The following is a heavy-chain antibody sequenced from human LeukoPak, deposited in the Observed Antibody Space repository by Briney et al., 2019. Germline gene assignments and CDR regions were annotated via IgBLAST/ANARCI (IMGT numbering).Heavy chain of an antibody. CDR3: ARTESGPVDTAMVGLEVYYYYMDV. V-gene: IGHV1-2*02. CDR1: GYTFTGYY. CDR2: INPNSGGT. D-gene: IGHD5-18*01. J-gene: IGHJ6*03. Sequence: ASVKVSCKASGYTFTGYYMHWVRQAPGQGLEWMGWINPNSGGTNYAQKFQGRVTMTRDTSISTAYMELSRLRSDDTAVYYCARTESGPVDTAMVGLEVYYYYMDVWGKGTTVTVSS.